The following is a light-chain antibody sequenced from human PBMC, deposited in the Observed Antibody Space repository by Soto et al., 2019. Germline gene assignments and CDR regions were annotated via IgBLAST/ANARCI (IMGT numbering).Light chain of an antibody. CDR2: DAS. CDR3: KQFNSNPPLT. J-gene: IGKJ4*01. V-gene: IGKV1-13*02. Sequence: AIQLTQSPSSLSASVGDRVTITCRASQGISSALDWYRQKPGKAPKLLIYDASSLESGVPSRFSGSGSGTDFTLTISSLKPEDFATYYSKQFNSNPPLTFGGGTKVEIK. CDR1: QGISSA.